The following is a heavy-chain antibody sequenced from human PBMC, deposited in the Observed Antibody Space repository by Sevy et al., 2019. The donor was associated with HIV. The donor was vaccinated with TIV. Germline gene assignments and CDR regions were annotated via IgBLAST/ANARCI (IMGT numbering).Heavy chain of an antibody. CDR2: IWYDGSKK. CDR3: AKTASIVPTGNHLDS. D-gene: IGHD1-1*01. J-gene: IGHJ4*02. CDR1: GFSFSDFG. V-gene: IGHV3-30*02. Sequence: GGSLRLSCAASGFSFSDFGMHWVRLAPGKGLEWLTLIWYDGSKKYYADSVKGRFTISRDNSRNTLYLQMNSLRAEDTAIYYCAKTASIVPTGNHLDSWGQGTLVTVSS.